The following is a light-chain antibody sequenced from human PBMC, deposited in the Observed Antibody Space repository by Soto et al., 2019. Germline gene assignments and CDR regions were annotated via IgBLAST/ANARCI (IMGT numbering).Light chain of an antibody. CDR3: QQYNSYPYT. Sequence: DIQMTQSPSTLSASVGDRVTITCRASQSISSWLAWYQQKPGKAPKVLIYDASSLESGVPSRFSGSGSGKEFTLTISSLQPDDFATYYCQQYNSYPYTFGQGTKLEIK. J-gene: IGKJ2*01. CDR1: QSISSW. V-gene: IGKV1-5*01. CDR2: DAS.